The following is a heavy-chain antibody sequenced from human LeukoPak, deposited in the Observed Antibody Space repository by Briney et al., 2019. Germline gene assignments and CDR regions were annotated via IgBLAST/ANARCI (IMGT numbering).Heavy chain of an antibody. J-gene: IGHJ3*02. Sequence: VGSLRLSCAASGFTFSSYGMHWVRQAPGKGLEWVAVIWYDGSNKYYADSVKSRFTISRDNSKNTLYLQMNSLRAEDTAVYYCARDWDDYGGNSEAGAFDIWGQGTMVTVSS. CDR1: GFTFSSYG. V-gene: IGHV3-33*01. CDR2: IWYDGSNK. CDR3: ARDWDDYGGNSEAGAFDI. D-gene: IGHD4-23*01.